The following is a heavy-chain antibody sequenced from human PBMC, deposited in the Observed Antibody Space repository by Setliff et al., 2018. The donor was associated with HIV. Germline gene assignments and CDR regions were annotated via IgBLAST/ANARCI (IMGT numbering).Heavy chain of an antibody. CDR3: AREGDYADFDY. CDR1: GDSISSGRFY. V-gene: IGHV4-61*09. D-gene: IGHD4-17*01. J-gene: IGHJ4*02. CDR2: IHTSGST. Sequence: SETLSLTCAVSGDSISSGRFYWTWIRQPAGKGLEWIGHIHTSGSTDFNPSLKSRVTISADTSKNQFSLKVRSVTAADTAVYYCAREGDYADFDYWGQGTLVTVSS.